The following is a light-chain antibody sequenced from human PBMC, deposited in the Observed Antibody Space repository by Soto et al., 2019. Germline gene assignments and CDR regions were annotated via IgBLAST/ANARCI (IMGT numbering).Light chain of an antibody. CDR1: QTVGGRY. V-gene: IGKV3-20*01. CDR3: LQYVPSPWT. J-gene: IGKJ1*01. CDR2: GAS. Sequence: EIVLTQSAATLSLSLGERATLSCRASQTVGGRYLAWFQQKPGQTPRLLIYGASTRAAGVPDRFSGSGSGTDFSLTINRLEPEDFAVYYCLQYVPSPWTFGQGTKVDIK.